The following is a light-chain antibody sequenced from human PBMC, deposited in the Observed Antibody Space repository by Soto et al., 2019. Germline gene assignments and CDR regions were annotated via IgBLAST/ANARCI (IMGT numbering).Light chain of an antibody. V-gene: IGLV2-14*02. Sequence: QSALTQPASVSGSPGQSITISCTRSSTDFENYNLVSWYQHCPDKAPKLIIYEGTKRPSEISDRFSGSESDTTASLAISGLQSEDEADFYCAAWDDSLNGVVFGGGTKVTVL. J-gene: IGLJ2*01. CDR2: EGT. CDR1: STDFENYNL. CDR3: AAWDDSLNGVV.